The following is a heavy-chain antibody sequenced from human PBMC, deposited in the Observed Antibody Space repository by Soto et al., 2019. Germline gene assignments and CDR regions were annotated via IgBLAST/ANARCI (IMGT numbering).Heavy chain of an antibody. Sequence: FLTYADWDGPFSGYYWSWSRQPSGKGLEWIGEINHSGSTNYNPSLKSRVTISVDTSKNQFSLKLSSVTAADTAVYYCARGSSSSSRFRYFDLWGRGTLVTVSS. CDR1: DGPFSGYY. V-gene: IGHV4-34*01. D-gene: IGHD6-6*01. CDR3: ARGSSSSSRFRYFDL. CDR2: INHSGST. J-gene: IGHJ2*01.